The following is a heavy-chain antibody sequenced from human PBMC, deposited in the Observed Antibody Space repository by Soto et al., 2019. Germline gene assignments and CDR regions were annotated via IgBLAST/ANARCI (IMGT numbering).Heavy chain of an antibody. V-gene: IGHV1-46*03. J-gene: IGHJ4*02. Sequence: ASVKVSCKASGYTFTSYYMHWVRQAPGQGLEWMGIINPSGGSTSYAQKFQGRGTMTRDTSTSTVYMELSSLRSEYTAVYYCASGPVGGYYDSSGYLTIFDYWGQGILGTVSS. CDR1: GYTFTSYY. CDR2: INPSGGST. D-gene: IGHD3-22*01. CDR3: ASGPVGGYYDSSGYLTIFDY.